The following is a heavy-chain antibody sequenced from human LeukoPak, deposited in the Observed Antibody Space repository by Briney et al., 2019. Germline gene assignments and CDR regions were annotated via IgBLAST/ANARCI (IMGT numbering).Heavy chain of an antibody. J-gene: IGHJ2*01. CDR2: IHPGDSDT. Sequence: GESLKISCKGSGYTFTSYWIGWVRQMPGKGLECMGIIHPGDSDTRYGPSFQGQVTISVDKSISTAYLQWSSLKASDTAIYYCVRPVHSRSSGWYFDLWGRGTLVTVSS. CDR1: GYTFTSYW. CDR3: VRPVHSRSSGWYFDL. V-gene: IGHV5-51*01. D-gene: IGHD6-6*01.